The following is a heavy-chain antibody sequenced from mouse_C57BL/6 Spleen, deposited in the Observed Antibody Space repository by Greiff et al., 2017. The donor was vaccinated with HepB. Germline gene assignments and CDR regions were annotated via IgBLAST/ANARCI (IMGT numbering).Heavy chain of an antibody. V-gene: IGHV5-9-1*02. D-gene: IGHD1-1*01. CDR1: GFTFSSYA. CDR2: ISSGGDYI. J-gene: IGHJ2*01. CDR3: TRHTVVATDY. Sequence: EVKLMESGEGLVKPGGSLKLSCAASGFTFSSYAMSWVRQTPEKRLEWVAYISSGGDYIYYADTVKGRFTISRDNARNTLYLQMSSLKSEDTAMYYCTRHTVVATDYWGQGTTLTVSS.